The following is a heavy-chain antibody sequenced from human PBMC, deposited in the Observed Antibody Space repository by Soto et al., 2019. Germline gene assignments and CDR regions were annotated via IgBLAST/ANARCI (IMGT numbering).Heavy chain of an antibody. CDR2: ISAYDGKT. Sequence: ASVKVSCKTSGYTFNTYGINWVRQAPGQGLELMGWISAYDGKTTYAEKFQGRVTMTTDTSTSTAYMELRSLRSDGTAVYYCARDPHEFWTSYWFDPRGQGTPVTVSS. J-gene: IGHJ5*02. D-gene: IGHD3-3*01. CDR3: ARDPHEFWTSYWFDP. V-gene: IGHV1-18*01. CDR1: GYTFNTYG.